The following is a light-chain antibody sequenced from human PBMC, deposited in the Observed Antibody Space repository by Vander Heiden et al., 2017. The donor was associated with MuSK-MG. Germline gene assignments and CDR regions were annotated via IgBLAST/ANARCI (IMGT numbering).Light chain of an antibody. V-gene: IGKV1-5*01. J-gene: IGKJ1*01. Sequence: SPSTLSASVGDRVTITCRASRGISSWLAWYQQKPGRAPNLLIYDASTFKSGVPSRFSGSGSGTEFTLTISSLQPDDFATYYCQQHNAYPWTFGQGTKVEIK. CDR2: DAS. CDR3: QQHNAYPWT. CDR1: RGISSW.